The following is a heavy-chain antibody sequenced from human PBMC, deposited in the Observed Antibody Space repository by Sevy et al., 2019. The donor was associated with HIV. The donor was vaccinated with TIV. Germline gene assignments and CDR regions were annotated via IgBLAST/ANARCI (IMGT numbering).Heavy chain of an antibody. J-gene: IGHJ4*02. CDR3: AKGPRPMITFGGVADF. Sequence: GGSLRLSCATSGFTFSTYGMHWVRQAPAKGLEGVAFIRHDGSTRYYPDSVRGRFTISRDNSRNTLYLQMNSLRTEDTALYYCAKGPRPMITFGGVADFWGQGTLVTVSS. V-gene: IGHV3-30*02. CDR2: IRHDGSTR. CDR1: GFTFSTYG. D-gene: IGHD3-16*01.